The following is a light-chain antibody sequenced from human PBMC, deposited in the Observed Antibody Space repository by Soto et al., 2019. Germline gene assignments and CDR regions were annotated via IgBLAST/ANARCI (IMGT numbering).Light chain of an antibody. V-gene: IGKV3D-20*01. J-gene: IGKJ5*01. Sequence: EIFGTQSLRILAISPRERATLYCRAKQSVRGSYLAWYQQRPGLVPRLLIYDTASRATGIPARVSGSGSGTDFTLTIRGLEPAEFAVYYCQQQGTSPITVGQGTRLEIK. CDR2: DTA. CDR3: QQQGTSPIT. CDR1: QSVRGSY.